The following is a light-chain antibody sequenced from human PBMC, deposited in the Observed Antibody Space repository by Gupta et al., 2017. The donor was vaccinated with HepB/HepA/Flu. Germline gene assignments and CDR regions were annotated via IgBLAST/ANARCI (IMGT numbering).Light chain of an antibody. CDR2: LGS. Sequence: TQSPLSLPVTPGEPASISCRSSQSLLHSNGYNYLDWYLQKPGQSPQLLIYLGSNRASGVPDRFSGSGSGTDFTLKISRVEAEDVGVYYCMQALQTQWTFGQGTKVEIK. CDR3: MQALQTQWT. V-gene: IGKV2-28*01. J-gene: IGKJ1*01. CDR1: QSLLHSNGYNY.